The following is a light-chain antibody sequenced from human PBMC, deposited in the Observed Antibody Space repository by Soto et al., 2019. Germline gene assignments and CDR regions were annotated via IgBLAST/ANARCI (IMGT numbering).Light chain of an antibody. CDR2: LNSDGSH. J-gene: IGLJ3*02. Sequence: QPVLTQSPSASASLGASVKLTCTLSSGHSSYAIAWHQQQPEKGPRYLMKLNSDGSHSKGDGIPDRFSGSSSGAERYLTIXXXQSEDEADYYCQTWGTGIPWVFGGGTKLTVL. V-gene: IGLV4-69*01. CDR1: SGHSSYA. CDR3: QTWGTGIPWV.